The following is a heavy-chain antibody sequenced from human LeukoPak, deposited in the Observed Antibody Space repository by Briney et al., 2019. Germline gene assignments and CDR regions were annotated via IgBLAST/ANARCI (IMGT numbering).Heavy chain of an antibody. Sequence: GSLRLSCAASGFSFSGYGMHWVRQAPGKGLEWVAFIRYDGSNEYYADSVKGRFTISGDKSKNTLSLQMNGLRVEDTAVYYCAKVMPPGRIRFYSYYMDVWGKGTTVTVS. CDR3: AKVMPPGRIRFYSYYMDV. CDR2: IRYDGSNE. D-gene: IGHD2-15*01. V-gene: IGHV3-30*02. CDR1: GFSFSGYG. J-gene: IGHJ6*03.